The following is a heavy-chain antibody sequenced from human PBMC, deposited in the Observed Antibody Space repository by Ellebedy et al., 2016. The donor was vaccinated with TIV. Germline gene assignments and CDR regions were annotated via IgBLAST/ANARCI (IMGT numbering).Heavy chain of an antibody. V-gene: IGHV3-30*18. CDR3: AKEVGSTVQLWGYMDV. D-gene: IGHD5-18*01. Sequence: GESLKISXVASGYTFSDYYMTWFRQSPGKGMEWVAVISYDGSNKRYADSVKGRFTISRDRFKNTVYLQMNSLRVEDTAVYYCAKEVGSTVQLWGYMDVWGKGTTVTVSS. CDR2: ISYDGSNK. J-gene: IGHJ6*03. CDR1: GYTFSDYY.